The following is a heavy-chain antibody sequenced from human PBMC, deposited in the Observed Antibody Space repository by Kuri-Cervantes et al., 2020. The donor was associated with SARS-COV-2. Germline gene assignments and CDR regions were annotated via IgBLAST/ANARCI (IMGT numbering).Heavy chain of an antibody. Sequence: ASVKVSCKASGGTFSSYAISWVRQAPGQGLEWMGWINPNSGGTNYAKKLQGRVTMTRDTSISTAYMELSRLRSDDTAVYYCAREAAMATGDYYYYMDVWGKGTTVTVSS. V-gene: IGHV1-2*02. CDR1: GGTFSSYA. J-gene: IGHJ6*03. CDR3: AREAAMATGDYYYYMDV. CDR2: INPNSGGT. D-gene: IGHD5-18*01.